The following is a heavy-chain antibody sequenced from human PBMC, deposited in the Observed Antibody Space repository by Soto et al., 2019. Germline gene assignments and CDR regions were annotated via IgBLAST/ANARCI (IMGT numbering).Heavy chain of an antibody. V-gene: IGHV4-34*01. J-gene: IGHJ4*02. CDR1: GGSFSGYY. D-gene: IGHD6-19*01. CDR3: ARGNSSGWYVDY. Sequence: SETLSLTCAVYGGSFSGYYWSWIRQPPGKGLEWIGYIYYSGSTYYNPSLKSRVTISVDTSKNQFSLKLSSVTAADTAVYYCARGNSSGWYVDYWGQGTLVTVSS. CDR2: IYYSGST.